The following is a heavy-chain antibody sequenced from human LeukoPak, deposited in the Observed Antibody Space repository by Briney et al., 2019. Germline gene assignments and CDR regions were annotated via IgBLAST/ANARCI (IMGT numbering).Heavy chain of an antibody. Sequence: SVKVSCKASGGTFSSYAISWVRRAPGQGLEWMGGIIPIFGTANYAQKFQGRVTITADESTSTAYMELSSLRSEDTAVYYCARLTMITFGGVIADYWGQGTLVTVSS. CDR2: IIPIFGTA. V-gene: IGHV1-69*13. CDR1: GGTFSSYA. D-gene: IGHD3-16*02. J-gene: IGHJ4*02. CDR3: ARLTMITFGGVIADY.